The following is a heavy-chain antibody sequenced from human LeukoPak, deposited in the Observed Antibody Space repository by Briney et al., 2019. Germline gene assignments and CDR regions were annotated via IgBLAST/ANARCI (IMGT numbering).Heavy chain of an antibody. V-gene: IGHV1-18*01. J-gene: IGHJ3*02. CDR1: GYTFTSYG. CDR3: ARDRGRGYSYGLDAFDI. Sequence: ASVKVSCKASGYTFTSYGISWVRQAPGQGLEWMGWISVYNGNTNYAQKLQGRVTMTTDTSTSTAYMELRSLRSDDTAVYYCARDRGRGYSYGLDAFDIWGQGTMVTVSS. CDR2: ISVYNGNT. D-gene: IGHD5-18*01.